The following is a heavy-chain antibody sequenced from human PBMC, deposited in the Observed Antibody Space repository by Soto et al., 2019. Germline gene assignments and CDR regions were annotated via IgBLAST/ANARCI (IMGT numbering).Heavy chain of an antibody. CDR2: VSSLGIS. D-gene: IGHD2-21*02. Sequence: QVHLQESGPGLVRPSQTVSLTCTVSGASISSGDYYYSWIRQSPGKGLEWLGYVSSLGISYYNPSIESRLNFSGDTSKNQFFQNLTSVAAADTALYYCPTYRGDPGRLFDFGGRGTVATASS. CDR1: GASISSGDYY. J-gene: IGHJ4*02. V-gene: IGHV4-30-4*01. CDR3: PTYRGDPGRLFDF.